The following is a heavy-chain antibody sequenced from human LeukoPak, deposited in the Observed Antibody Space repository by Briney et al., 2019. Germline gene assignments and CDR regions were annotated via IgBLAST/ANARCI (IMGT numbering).Heavy chain of an antibody. CDR1: GFTFSSYA. D-gene: IGHD3-22*01. J-gene: IGHJ4*02. V-gene: IGHV3-30-3*01. CDR2: ISYDGSNK. Sequence: QVQLVKSGGGVVQPGRSLGLSCAASGFTFSSYAMHWVRQAPGKGLEWVAVISYDGSNKYYADSVKGRFTISRDNSKNTLYLQMNSLRAEDTAVYYCARAVGYLDYFDYWGQGTLVTVSS. CDR3: ARAVGYLDYFDY.